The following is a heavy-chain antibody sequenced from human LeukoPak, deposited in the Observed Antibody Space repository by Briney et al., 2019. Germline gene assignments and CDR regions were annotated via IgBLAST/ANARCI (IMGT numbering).Heavy chain of an antibody. CDR2: INPNSGGT. V-gene: IGHV1-2*02. J-gene: IGHJ6*02. Sequence: ASVKASCKASGYTFSGYYMYWVRQAPGQGLEWMGWINPNSGGTKYPQKFQGSVTMTRDTSISTAYMELSRLRSDDTAVYYCAREAVVTATGIGWYGMDVWGQGTTVTVSS. CDR1: GYTFSGYY. D-gene: IGHD2-21*02. CDR3: AREAVVTATGIGWYGMDV.